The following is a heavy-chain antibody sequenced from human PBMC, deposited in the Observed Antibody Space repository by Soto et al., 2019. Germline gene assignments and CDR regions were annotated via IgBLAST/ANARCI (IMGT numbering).Heavy chain of an antibody. CDR1: GYTFTSYY. Sequence: QVQLVQSGAEVKKPGASVKVSCKSSGYTFTSYYIHWVRQAPGQGLEWMGIVNPNGGSPSYAQKFQGRITMTRDTSTSTVYMELSRLRSEDTAVYYCTRAVGSMTRVTPEISGPPSLFDFWGQGTLVAVSS. D-gene: IGHD4-4*01. CDR2: VNPNGGSP. CDR3: TRAVGSMTRVTPEISGPPSLFDF. J-gene: IGHJ4*02. V-gene: IGHV1-46*01.